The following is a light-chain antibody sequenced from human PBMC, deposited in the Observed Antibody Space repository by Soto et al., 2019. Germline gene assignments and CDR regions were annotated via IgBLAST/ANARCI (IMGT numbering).Light chain of an antibody. V-gene: IGKV1-5*03. Sequence: DIQMTQSPSTLSASVGDRVTITCRASPSISSWLAWYQQKPGKAPKLLIYKASILESGVPSRFSGSGSGTEFTLTISSLQPDDFATYYGQQYNSLWTFGQGTKVEIK. CDR3: QQYNSLWT. CDR2: KAS. J-gene: IGKJ1*01. CDR1: PSISSW.